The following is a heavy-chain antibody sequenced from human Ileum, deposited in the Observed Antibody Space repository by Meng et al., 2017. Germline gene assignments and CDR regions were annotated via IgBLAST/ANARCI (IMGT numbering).Heavy chain of an antibody. CDR3: ARRAHYGDPPR. V-gene: IGHV4-39*01. CDR2: IYYGGST. CDR1: SGSFTNNNYY. J-gene: IGHJ4*02. Sequence: QLRLQESGPGRVKPSETLSLTCSVSSGSFTNNNYYWVWIRRPPGKRLEWIGSIYYGGSTYYNPSLKSRVTISVDTSTNQFSLKLISVTAADTAVYYCARRAHYGDPPRWGQGTLVTVSS. D-gene: IGHD4-17*01.